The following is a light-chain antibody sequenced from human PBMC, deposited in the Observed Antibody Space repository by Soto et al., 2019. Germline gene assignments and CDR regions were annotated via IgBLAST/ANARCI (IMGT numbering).Light chain of an antibody. Sequence: ELVMTQSPVTLSVSPGERVALSCRASQSVGSNFAWYQQRPGQAPRLLIYDASTRAPGIPARFSGSGSATEFTLTISRLQSEDFAVYYCQQYNNWPYTFGQGTKLEIK. J-gene: IGKJ2*01. CDR2: DAS. CDR1: QSVGSN. CDR3: QQYNNWPYT. V-gene: IGKV3D-15*01.